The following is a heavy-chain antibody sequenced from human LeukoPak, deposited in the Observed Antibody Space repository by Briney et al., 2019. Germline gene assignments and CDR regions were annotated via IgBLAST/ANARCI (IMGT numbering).Heavy chain of an antibody. D-gene: IGHD3-16*01. CDR3: ARFRRGSSTRRYYDYVWGSSTRLYFDY. Sequence: ASVKVSCKASGYTFTSYDINWVRQATGQGREWMGWMNPNSGNTGYAQKFQGRVTMTRNTSISTAYMELSSLGSEATDVYYCARFRRGSSTRRYYDYVWGSSTRLYFDYWGQGTLVTVSS. V-gene: IGHV1-8*01. J-gene: IGHJ4*02. CDR1: GYTFTSYD. CDR2: MNPNSGNT.